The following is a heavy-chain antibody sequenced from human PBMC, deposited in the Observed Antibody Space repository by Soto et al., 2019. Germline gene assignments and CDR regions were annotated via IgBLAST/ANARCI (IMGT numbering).Heavy chain of an antibody. J-gene: IGHJ6*02. CDR1: GFTFSSYE. Sequence: PGGSLRLSCAASGFTFSSYEMNWVRQAPGKGLEWVSYISSSGSTIYYADSVKGRFTISRDNAKNPLYLQMNSLRAEDTAVYYCARDXSGGVLWFGELLAGMDVWGQGTTVTVSS. CDR3: ARDXSGGVLWFGELLAGMDV. D-gene: IGHD3-10*01. CDR2: ISSSGSTI. V-gene: IGHV3-48*03.